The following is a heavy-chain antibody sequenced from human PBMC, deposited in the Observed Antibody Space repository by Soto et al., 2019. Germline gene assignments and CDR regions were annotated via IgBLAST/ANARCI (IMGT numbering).Heavy chain of an antibody. J-gene: IGHJ4*02. CDR2: ISSSSSTI. V-gene: IGHV3-23*01. D-gene: IGHD6-13*01. CDR3: AKDQGSSWYEIDY. Sequence: GGSLRLSCAASAFTYSDYAMNWVRQAPGKGLEWVSYISSSSSTIHYADSVKGRFTISRDNSKNTLYLQMNSLRAEDTAVYYCAKDQGSSWYEIDYWGQGTLVTVSS. CDR1: AFTYSDYA.